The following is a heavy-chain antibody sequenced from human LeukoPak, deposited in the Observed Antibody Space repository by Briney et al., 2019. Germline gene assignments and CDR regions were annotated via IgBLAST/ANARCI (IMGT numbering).Heavy chain of an antibody. CDR3: ARAPTPYYYMDV. CDR1: GYSFTSYW. CDR2: IYPKDSDT. J-gene: IGHJ6*03. V-gene: IGHV5-51*01. Sequence: RGESLKISCKGSGYSFTSYWIAWVRQMPGKGLEWIGIIYPKDSDTRYSPSFQGQVTISADKSISTAYLQWSSLKASDTAMYYCARAPTPYYYMDVWGKGTTVTVSS.